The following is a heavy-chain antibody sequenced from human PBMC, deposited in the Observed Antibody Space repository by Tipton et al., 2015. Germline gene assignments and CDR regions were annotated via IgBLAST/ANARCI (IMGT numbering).Heavy chain of an antibody. Sequence: GSLRLSCAASGFTFRNYAMTWVRQAPGKGLEWVSGISGSGGFTYYADSVKGRFTLSRDNSNKTLYLQMNSLRAEDTAVYFCAKDKTGGWRARYRRYGMDVWGRGATVIVSS. CDR1: GFTFRNYA. J-gene: IGHJ6*02. CDR2: ISGSGGFT. D-gene: IGHD1-1*01. CDR3: AKDKTGGWRARYRRYGMDV. V-gene: IGHV3-23*01.